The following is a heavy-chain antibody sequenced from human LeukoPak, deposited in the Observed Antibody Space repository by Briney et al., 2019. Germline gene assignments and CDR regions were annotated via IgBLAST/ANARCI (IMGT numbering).Heavy chain of an antibody. J-gene: IGHJ4*02. D-gene: IGHD3-22*01. CDR2: INPNSGGT. CDR3: ANLDSSGYYSFDY. Sequence: GSSVKVSCQASRYTFTGHYMHWVRQARGQGLEWMGWINPNSGGTNYAQKFQGRVTMTRDTFISTTYMELSRLRSDDTAVYYCANLDSSGYYSFDYWGQGTLVTVSS. CDR1: RYTFTGHY. V-gene: IGHV1-2*02.